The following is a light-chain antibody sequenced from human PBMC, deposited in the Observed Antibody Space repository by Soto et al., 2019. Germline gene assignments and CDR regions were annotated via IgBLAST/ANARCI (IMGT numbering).Light chain of an antibody. J-gene: IGLJ3*02. CDR2: EGT. V-gene: IGLV2-23*01. Sequence: QSALTQPASVSGSPGQSVTISCTGINSDVGSHNLVSWYQQHPGKAPKVLIHEGTKRPSGVSNRFSGSKSGNTASLTISGLQTEDEADYYCCSFAGSSTWVFGGGTKLTVL. CDR3: CSFAGSSTWV. CDR1: NSDVGSHNL.